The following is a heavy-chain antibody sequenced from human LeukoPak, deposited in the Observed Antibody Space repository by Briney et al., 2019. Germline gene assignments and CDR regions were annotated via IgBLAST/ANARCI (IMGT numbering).Heavy chain of an antibody. V-gene: IGHV2-26*01. Sequence: SGPTLVNPTETLTLTCSVSGVSLSNATMGVSWIRQPPGKALEFIAHISSNDEKSYSTSLKSRVTISKDTSKSQVVLTMTNMDPADTATYYCARTATRSYYFDTNGFYHPFDCWGQGTLVTVSS. CDR2: ISSNDEK. CDR1: GVSLSNATMG. D-gene: IGHD3-22*01. J-gene: IGHJ4*02. CDR3: ARTATRSYYFDTNGFYHPFDC.